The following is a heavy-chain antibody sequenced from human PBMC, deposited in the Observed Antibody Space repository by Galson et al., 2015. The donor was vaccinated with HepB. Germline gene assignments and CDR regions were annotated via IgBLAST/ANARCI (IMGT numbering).Heavy chain of an antibody. V-gene: IGHV3-23*01. CDR3: AKVASDICSSTSCHDAFDI. CDR1: GFTFSSYA. CDR2: ISGSGGTT. D-gene: IGHD2-2*01. J-gene: IGHJ3*02. Sequence: SLRLSCAASGFTFSSYAMSWVRQAPGKGLEWVSGISGSGGTTYYADSVKGRFTISRDNSKNTLYLQMNSLRAEDTAVYYCAKVASDICSSTSCHDAFDIWGQGTLVTVSS.